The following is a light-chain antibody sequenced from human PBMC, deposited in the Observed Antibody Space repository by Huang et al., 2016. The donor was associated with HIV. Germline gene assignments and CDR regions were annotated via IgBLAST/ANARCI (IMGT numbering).Light chain of an antibody. J-gene: IGKJ4*01. CDR2: GAS. CDR3: QQYNNWPPLT. Sequence: EIVMTQSPATLSVSPGDRATLSCRASQSVSSSLVWYQQKPGQAPRLLIYGASTRATGIPARLSGSGSGTEFTLTISSLQSEDFAVYYCQQYNNWPPLTFGGGTKVEIK. V-gene: IGKV3D-15*01. CDR1: QSVSSS.